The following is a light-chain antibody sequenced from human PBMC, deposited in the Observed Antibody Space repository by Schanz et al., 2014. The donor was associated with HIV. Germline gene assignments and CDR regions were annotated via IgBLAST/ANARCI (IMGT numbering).Light chain of an antibody. CDR2: QAS. Sequence: DIQMTQPPSTLSASVGDTVTIACRASQSVGSWLAWYQQKPGKAPKLLIYQASVLETGVPSRFSGSGSGTEFTLTISGLQPDDFATYYCQQCDTYPYTFGQGTKLDIK. J-gene: IGKJ2*01. CDR1: QSVGSW. V-gene: IGKV1-5*03. CDR3: QQCDTYPYT.